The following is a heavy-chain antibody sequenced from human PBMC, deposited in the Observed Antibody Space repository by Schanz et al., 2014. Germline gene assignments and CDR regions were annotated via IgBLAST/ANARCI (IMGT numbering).Heavy chain of an antibody. V-gene: IGHV4-59*08. D-gene: IGHD3-3*01. CDR3: AKFLYDDPS. CDR2: VFYSGTT. J-gene: IGHJ5*02. CDR1: GGSINSYY. Sequence: QMQLQESGPGLVKPSETLSLTCTVSGGSINSYYWNWIRQSPGRGLEWIGFVFYSGTTNYNPSLRGRVPMSIDTSKNYFSLNLPSLTAADTAVYYCAKFLYDDPSWGQGTLVTVSS.